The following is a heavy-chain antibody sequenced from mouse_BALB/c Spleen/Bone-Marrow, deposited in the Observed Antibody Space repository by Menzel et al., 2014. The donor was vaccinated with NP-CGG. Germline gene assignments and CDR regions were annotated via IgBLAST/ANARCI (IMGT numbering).Heavy chain of an antibody. CDR3: ARLGYYGWFAY. CDR1: GFDFSRYW. V-gene: IGHV4-1*02. D-gene: IGHD2-3*01. CDR2: INPESNTI. J-gene: IGHJ3*01. Sequence: EVKLMESGGGLVPPGGSLKLSCAASGFDFSRYWMSWVRQAPGKGLQWIGEINPESNTINYTPSLKDKFTISRDNAKNTLYLQMSKVRSEDTALYCCARLGYYGWFAYWGQGTLVTVSA.